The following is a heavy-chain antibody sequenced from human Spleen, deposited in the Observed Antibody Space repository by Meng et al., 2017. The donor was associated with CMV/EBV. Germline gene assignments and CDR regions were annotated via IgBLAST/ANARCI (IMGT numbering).Heavy chain of an antibody. J-gene: IGHJ6*02. CDR2: ISHDGNNK. CDR1: RLTFSNYA. D-gene: IGHD3-3*01. V-gene: IGHV3-30*09. CDR3: ARDWRYDFWSATYYYYYGMDV. Sequence: GESLKISCAASRLTFSNYAMHWVRQAPGKGLEWVAVISHDGNNKDYADSVKGRFAISRDNAKNSLYLQMNSLRAEDTAVYYCARDWRYDFWSATYYYYYGMDVWGQGTTVTVSS.